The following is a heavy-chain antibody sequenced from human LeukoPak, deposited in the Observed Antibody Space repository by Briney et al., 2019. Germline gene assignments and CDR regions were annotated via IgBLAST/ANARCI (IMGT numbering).Heavy chain of an antibody. Sequence: PSETLSLSCTVSGGSISSSSYYWGWIRQPPGKGLEWIVSIYYSGSTYDNPALKSRATISVDTSKNQFPLKQSSGTAADTAVYYCARQRGRPDAFDIWGQGTMVTVSS. CDR1: GGSISSSSYY. CDR3: ARQRGRPDAFDI. J-gene: IGHJ3*02. CDR2: IYYSGST. V-gene: IGHV4-39*01.